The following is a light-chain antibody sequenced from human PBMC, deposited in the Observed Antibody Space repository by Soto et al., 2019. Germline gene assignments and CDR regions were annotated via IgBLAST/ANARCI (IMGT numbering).Light chain of an antibody. CDR3: KQYDDSPRT. J-gene: IGKJ1*01. V-gene: IGKV3-20*01. CDR1: QSLSHSY. CDR2: GVS. Sequence: EIVLTQSPGTLSLSPGERATLSCRASQSLSHSYLAWYQQKPGRAPRLLIYGVSSRATGIPDRFSASGSGTDFTPTISRLEPEDFAVYYCKQYDDSPRTFGQGTKVEIQ.